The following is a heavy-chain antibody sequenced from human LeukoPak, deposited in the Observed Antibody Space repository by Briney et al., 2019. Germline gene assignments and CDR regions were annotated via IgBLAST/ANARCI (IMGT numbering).Heavy chain of an antibody. V-gene: IGHV4-34*01. CDR1: GVSFGGYY. CDR2: IYDSGST. CDR3: ARHWYSNYYMDV. D-gene: IGHD4-11*01. Sequence: KPSETLSLTCGLNGVSFGGYYWSWIRQPPGKGLEWIGSIYDSGSTYYNPSLKSRVTISVDTSKNQFSLKLSSVTAADTAVYYCARHWYSNYYMDVWGKGTTVTVSS. J-gene: IGHJ6*03.